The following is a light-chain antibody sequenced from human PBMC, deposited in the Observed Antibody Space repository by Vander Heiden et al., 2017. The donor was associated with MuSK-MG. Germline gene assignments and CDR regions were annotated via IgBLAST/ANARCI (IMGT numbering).Light chain of an antibody. CDR2: DAS. CDR1: QNIDRW. V-gene: IGKV1-5*01. Sequence: DIQMTQSPSTLSASVGDKVTITCRASQNIDRWLASYQQNPGKAPNLLIHDASSFESGVPSRFSGSGSGTEFTLTISSLQPDDIAAYYCQQYNSHPWTFGQGTKVEIK. J-gene: IGKJ1*01. CDR3: QQYNSHPWT.